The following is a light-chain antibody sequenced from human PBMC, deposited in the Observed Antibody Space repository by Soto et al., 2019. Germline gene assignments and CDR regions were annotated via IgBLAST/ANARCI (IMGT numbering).Light chain of an antibody. CDR3: QSHDTSLSAYV. Sequence: QSVLTQPPSVSGAPLQRVTISCTGSSSTIGANSDVHWYQHLPGTAPKLLIYDNTYRPSGVPDRFSGSRSGTSASLAISGLQAEDEADYYCQSHDTSLSAYVFGTGTKVTVL. V-gene: IGLV1-40*01. CDR1: SSTIGANSD. CDR2: DNT. J-gene: IGLJ1*01.